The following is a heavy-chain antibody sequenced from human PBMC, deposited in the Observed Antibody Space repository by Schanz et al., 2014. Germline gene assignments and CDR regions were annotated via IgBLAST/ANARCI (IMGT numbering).Heavy chain of an antibody. J-gene: IGHJ4*02. V-gene: IGHV3-23*01. D-gene: IGHD2-2*01. CDR1: GFTFATYA. Sequence: EVKLLESGGGLVQPGGSLRLSCAASGFTFATYAMSWVRQAPGKGLEWVSGIGGSGDSTHYADSVKGRFIISRDNSKNTLYLQVNSLRAEDTAVYYCAKVAPAATYLDSWGRGTLVTVSS. CDR3: AKVAPAATYLDS. CDR2: IGGSGDST.